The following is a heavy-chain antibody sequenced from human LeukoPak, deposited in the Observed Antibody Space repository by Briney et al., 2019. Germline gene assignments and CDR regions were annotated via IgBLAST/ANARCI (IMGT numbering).Heavy chain of an antibody. CDR2: IYYSGST. Sequence: PSETLSLTCTVSGGSISSYYWSWIRQPPGKGLEWIGYIYYSGSTNYNPSLKSRVTISVDTSKNQFSLKLSSVTAADTAVYYCARRRYYYDSSAQGTHYCYYGMDVWGQGTTVTVSS. J-gene: IGHJ6*02. CDR3: ARRRYYYDSSAQGTHYCYYGMDV. CDR1: GGSISSYY. D-gene: IGHD3-22*01. V-gene: IGHV4-59*08.